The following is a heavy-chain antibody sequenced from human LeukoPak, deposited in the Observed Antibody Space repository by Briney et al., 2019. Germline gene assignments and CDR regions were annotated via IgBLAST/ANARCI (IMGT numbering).Heavy chain of an antibody. CDR1: GFTFSSYG. CDR2: ISYDGSNK. J-gene: IGHJ4*02. D-gene: IGHD6-19*01. V-gene: IGHV3-30*03. CDR3: ARDSIAVAGTGIDY. Sequence: PGGSLRLSCAASGFTFSSYGMHWVRQAPGKGLEWVAVISYDGSNKYYADSVKGRFTISRDNSKNTLYLQMNSLRAEDTAVYYCARDSIAVAGTGIDYWGQGTLVTVSS.